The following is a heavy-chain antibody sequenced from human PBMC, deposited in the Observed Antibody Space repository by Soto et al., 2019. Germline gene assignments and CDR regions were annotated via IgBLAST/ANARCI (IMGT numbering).Heavy chain of an antibody. CDR1: GGSVSIRSYY. V-gene: IGHV4-61*01. CDR3: AGARVIVDTVWEGQAAAGLDP. D-gene: IGHD6-25*01. J-gene: IGHJ5*02. Sequence: NPSETLSLTCTVSGGSVSIRSYYWTWIRQSPSMGLEWIGSIYYIGSPHYNTSLESRLAMSIDRSKNQFSLKLTSVTAADTAVYYCAGARVIVDTVWEGQAAAGLDPWGQGTPVTVSS. CDR2: IYYIGSP.